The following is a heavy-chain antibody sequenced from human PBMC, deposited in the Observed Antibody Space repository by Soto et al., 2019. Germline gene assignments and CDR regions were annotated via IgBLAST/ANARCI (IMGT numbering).Heavy chain of an antibody. D-gene: IGHD5-12*01. V-gene: IGHV3-23*01. J-gene: IGHJ4*02. CDR3: AVDIVATGSY. CDR1: GFTFRSYA. Sequence: GGSLRLSCGVSGFTFRSYAMSWVRQAPGKGLEWVSGMRTSGGSTYYADSVKGRFTFSRDDSKNSLYLQMNSLKTEDTAVYFCAVDIVATGSYWGQGTLVTVSS. CDR2: MRTSGGST.